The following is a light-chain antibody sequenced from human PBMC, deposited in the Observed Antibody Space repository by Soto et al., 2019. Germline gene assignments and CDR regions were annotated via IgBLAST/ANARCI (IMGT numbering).Light chain of an antibody. CDR1: SSNIGNNY. V-gene: IGLV1-51*01. CDR2: DNG. CDR3: ATWDRSLSAGV. Sequence: QSVLTQPPSVSAAPGQRVTISCSGSSSNIGNNYVSWYQQFPEAAPRLLIYDNGKRPSGIPDRFSGSKSGTSATLVITGLQTGDEADYYCATWDRSLSAGVFGRGTKLTVL. J-gene: IGLJ2*01.